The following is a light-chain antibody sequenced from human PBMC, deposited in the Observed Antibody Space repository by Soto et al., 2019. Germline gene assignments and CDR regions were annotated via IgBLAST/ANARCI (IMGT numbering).Light chain of an antibody. Sequence: EIVLTQSPGTLSLSPGERAILSCRASQSVSSSYLAWYRQKPGQAPSLLIYGASSRATGIPDRFSGSGSGTDFTLTISRLEPEDFAVYYCQQYNNWPRTFGQGTKVDI. CDR1: QSVSSSY. J-gene: IGKJ1*01. V-gene: IGKV3-20*01. CDR2: GAS. CDR3: QQYNNWPRT.